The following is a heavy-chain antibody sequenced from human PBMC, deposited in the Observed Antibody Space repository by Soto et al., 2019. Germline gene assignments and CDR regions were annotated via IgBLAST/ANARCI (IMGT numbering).Heavy chain of an antibody. Sequence: GGSLRLSCAACEFTLSNYAMSWVRQAPGKGLEWVSAISYGGGTTYYADSVKGRFTISRDNSKNTLYLQMNSLRAEDTAVYYCAKNPGYYYDSTGYHFDYWGQGTLVTVSS. CDR3: AKNPGYYYDSTGYHFDY. CDR1: EFTLSNYA. V-gene: IGHV3-23*01. D-gene: IGHD3-22*01. J-gene: IGHJ4*02. CDR2: ISYGGGTT.